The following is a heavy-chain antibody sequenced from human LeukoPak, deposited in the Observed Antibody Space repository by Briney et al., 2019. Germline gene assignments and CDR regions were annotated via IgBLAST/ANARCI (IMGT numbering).Heavy chain of an antibody. CDR3: ATNHYDILTGYYNVHHFDY. D-gene: IGHD3-9*01. CDR2: FDPEDGET. CDR1: GYTLTELS. Sequence: ASVNVSCTVSGYTLTELSMHWVRQAPGKGLEWMGGFDPEDGETIYAQKFQGRVTMTEDTSTDTAYMELSSLRSEDTAVYYCATNHYDILTGYYNVHHFDYWGQGTLVTVSS. V-gene: IGHV1-24*01. J-gene: IGHJ4*02.